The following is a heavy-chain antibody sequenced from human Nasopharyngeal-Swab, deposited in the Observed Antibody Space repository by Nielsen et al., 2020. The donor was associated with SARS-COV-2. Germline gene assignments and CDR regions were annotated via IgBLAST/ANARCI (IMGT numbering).Heavy chain of an antibody. J-gene: IGHJ4*02. CDR3: ATLSSSWYEHYFDY. D-gene: IGHD6-13*01. CDR1: GGSISSSTYY. CDR2: IYYGGST. Sequence: GSLRLSCTVSGGSISSSTYYWAWIRQPPGKGLEWIGSIYYGGSTYYNPSLKSRVTISVDTSKNQFSLKLSSVTAADTAVYYCATLSSSWYEHYFDYWGQGTLVTVSS. V-gene: IGHV4-39*01.